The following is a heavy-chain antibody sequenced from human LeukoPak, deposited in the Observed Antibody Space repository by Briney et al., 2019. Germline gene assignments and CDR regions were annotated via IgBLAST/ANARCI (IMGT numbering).Heavy chain of an antibody. D-gene: IGHD6-13*01. CDR1: GFTLRSNY. Sequence: GGSLRLSCAASGFTLRSNYMSWVRQAPGKGLEWVSVIHSGGTTFYADSVKGRITISRDDSKNTLYLQMNSLRAEDTAVYYCATGSLGDYYYGMDVWSQGTTVTVSS. CDR2: IHSGGTT. J-gene: IGHJ6*02. V-gene: IGHV3-66*01. CDR3: ATGSLGDYYYGMDV.